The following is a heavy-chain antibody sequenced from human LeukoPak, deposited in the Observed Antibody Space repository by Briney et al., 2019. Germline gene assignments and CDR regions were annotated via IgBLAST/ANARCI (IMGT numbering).Heavy chain of an antibody. J-gene: IGHJ4*02. D-gene: IGHD3-22*01. CDR2: IWYDGSNK. Sequence: GRSLRLSCAASGFTFSSYGMHWVRQAPGKGLEWVAVIWYDGSNKYYADSVKGRSTISRDNSKNTLYLQMNSLRAEDTAVYYCAKDYYGDYFDYWGQGTLVTVSS. CDR1: GFTFSSYG. CDR3: AKDYYGDYFDY. V-gene: IGHV3-33*06.